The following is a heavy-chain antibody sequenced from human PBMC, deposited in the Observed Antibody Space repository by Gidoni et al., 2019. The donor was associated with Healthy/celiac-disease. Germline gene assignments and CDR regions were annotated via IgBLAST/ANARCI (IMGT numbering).Heavy chain of an antibody. CDR2: INHSGST. J-gene: IGHJ3*02. D-gene: IGHD2-2*01. CDR3: ARGTGEDIVVVPAARGAFDI. CDR1: GGSFSGYY. V-gene: IGHV4-34*01. Sequence: QVQLQQWGAGLLKPSETLSLTCAVYGGSFSGYYWSWIRQPPGKGLEWIGEINHSGSTNYNPSLKSRVTISVDTSKNQFSLKLSSVTAADTAVYYCARGTGEDIVVVPAARGAFDIWGQGTMVTVSS.